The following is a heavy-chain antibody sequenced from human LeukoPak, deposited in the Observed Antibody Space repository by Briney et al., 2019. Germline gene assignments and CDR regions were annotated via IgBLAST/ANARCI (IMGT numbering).Heavy chain of an antibody. CDR1: GFTFSRYG. V-gene: IGHV3-33*06. CDR2: IWYDGSNK. J-gene: IGHJ4*02. Sequence: GGSLRLSCAASGFTFSRYGMHWVRQAPGKGLEWVAVIWYDGSNKYYADSVKGRFTISRDNSKDTLYLQMNSLRAEDTAVYYCAKGSTQYCDLWAQGTLVTVST. CDR3: AKGSTQYCDL.